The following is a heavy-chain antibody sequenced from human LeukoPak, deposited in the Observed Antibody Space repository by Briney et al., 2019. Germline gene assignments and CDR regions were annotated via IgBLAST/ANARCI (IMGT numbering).Heavy chain of an antibody. D-gene: IGHD3-9*01. V-gene: IGHV3-11*01. CDR3: AREKGSYDILTGFLPDGFDS. J-gene: IGHJ4*02. CDR1: GFTFSDYY. Sequence: PGGSLRLSCAASGFTFSDYYMSWIRQAPGKGLEWVSYISRSGSTIYYADSVKGRFTISRDNAKNSLYLQMNSLRGEDTAVYYCAREKGSYDILTGFLPDGFDSWGQGTLVTVSS. CDR2: ISRSGSTI.